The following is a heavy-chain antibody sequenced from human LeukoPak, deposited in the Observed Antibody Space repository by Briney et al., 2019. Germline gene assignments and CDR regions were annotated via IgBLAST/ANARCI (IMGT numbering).Heavy chain of an antibody. D-gene: IGHD2-15*01. Sequence: SETLSLTCTVSGGSISSYYWSWIRQPPGKGLEWIGYIYYSGSTNYNPSLESRVTISVDTSKNQFSLKLSSVTAADTAVYYCARDSLLGNYFDYWGQGTLVTVSS. J-gene: IGHJ4*02. CDR3: ARDSLLGNYFDY. CDR1: GGSISSYY. CDR2: IYYSGST. V-gene: IGHV4-59*01.